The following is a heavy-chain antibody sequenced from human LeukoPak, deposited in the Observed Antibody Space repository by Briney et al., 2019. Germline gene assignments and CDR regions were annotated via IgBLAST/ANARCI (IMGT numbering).Heavy chain of an antibody. D-gene: IGHD5-24*01. CDR1: GYTFTSYA. Sequence: ASVKVSCKASGYTFTSYAMHWVRQAPGQRLEWMGWINAGNGNTKYSQKFQGRVTITRDTSASTAYMELSSLRSEDTAVYYCARDHRRDGYFPLGYWGQGTLVTVSS. CDR3: ARDHRRDGYFPLGY. CDR2: INAGNGNT. J-gene: IGHJ4*02. V-gene: IGHV1-3*01.